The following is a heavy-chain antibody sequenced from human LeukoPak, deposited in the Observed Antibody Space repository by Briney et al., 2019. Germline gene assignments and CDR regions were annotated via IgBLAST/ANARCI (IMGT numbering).Heavy chain of an antibody. CDR1: GASISSYY. D-gene: IGHD2-21*01. V-gene: IGHV4-4*07. CDR3: ARDGLGPYCGGDCFSHDAFDI. Sequence: SQTLSLTCSVSGASISSYYWSWIRQPAGKGLEWIGRMYTSGSTDYNPSLKSRVTMSVDTSKNQFSLRLSSVTAADTAVYYCARDGLGPYCGGDCFSHDAFDIWGQGTMVTVSS. CDR2: MYTSGST. J-gene: IGHJ3*02.